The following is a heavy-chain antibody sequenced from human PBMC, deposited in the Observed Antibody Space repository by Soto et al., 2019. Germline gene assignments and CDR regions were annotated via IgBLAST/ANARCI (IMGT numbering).Heavy chain of an antibody. CDR1: GGTFSSYA. V-gene: IGHV1-69*06. CDR2: IIPIFGTP. CDR3: AIGPREYCGGDCYLGY. D-gene: IGHD2-21*02. J-gene: IGHJ1*01. Sequence: QVQLVQSGAEVKKPGSSVKVSCKASGGTFSSYAISWVRQAPGQGLEWMGRIIPIFGTPNYAQKFQGRVTITEDKSTSTAYMALSSLRSEDTAVYYCAIGPREYCGGDCYLGYWGQGTLVTVSS.